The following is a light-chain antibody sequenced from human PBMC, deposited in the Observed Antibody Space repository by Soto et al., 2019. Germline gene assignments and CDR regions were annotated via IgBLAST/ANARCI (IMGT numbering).Light chain of an antibody. Sequence: QAVVTQEPSLTVSPGGTVTLTCASSTETVTSGHYPYWLQQKPDQAPTTLIYDTSKKHSWTPARFSGSLLGGKAALTLSGAQPEDEADYYCLLSYSNSRVFGGGTKVTVL. CDR3: LLSYSNSRV. J-gene: IGLJ3*02. V-gene: IGLV7-46*01. CDR1: TETVTSGHY. CDR2: DTS.